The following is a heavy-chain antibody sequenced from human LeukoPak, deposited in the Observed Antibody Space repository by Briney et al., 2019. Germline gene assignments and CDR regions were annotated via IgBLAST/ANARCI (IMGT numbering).Heavy chain of an antibody. CDR3: ANLAVAGTFYYYYMDV. CDR1: GGSFSDYY. Sequence: SETLSLTCAVYGGSFSDYYWSWIRQPPGKGLEYIGEINHSGITNYNPSLMSRVTISVDTSKNQFSLKLSSVTAADTAAYYCANLAVAGTFYYYYMDVWGNGTTVTVSS. V-gene: IGHV4-34*01. D-gene: IGHD6-19*01. J-gene: IGHJ6*03. CDR2: INHSGIT.